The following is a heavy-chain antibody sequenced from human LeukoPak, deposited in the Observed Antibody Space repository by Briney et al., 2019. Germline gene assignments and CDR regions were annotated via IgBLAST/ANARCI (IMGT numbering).Heavy chain of an antibody. V-gene: IGHV1-2*02. CDR1: GYTFTGYY. CDR2: INPNSGGT. CDR3: ARVSRNYDFDYGMDV. J-gene: IGHJ6*02. Sequence: ASVKVSCKASGYTFTGYYMHWVRQALGQGLEWMGWINPNSGGTNYAQKFQGRVTMTRDTSISTAYMELSRLRSDDTAVYYCARVSRNYDFDYGMDVWGQGTTVTVSS. D-gene: IGHD3-3*01.